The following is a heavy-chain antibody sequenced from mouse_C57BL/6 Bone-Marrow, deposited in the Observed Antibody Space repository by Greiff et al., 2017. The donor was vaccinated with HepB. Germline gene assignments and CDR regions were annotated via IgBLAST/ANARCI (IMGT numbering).Heavy chain of an antibody. J-gene: IGHJ1*03. D-gene: IGHD1-1*01. CDR3: AREHYYGSSYLLWYFDV. V-gene: IGHV5-16*01. Sequence: DVKLVESEGGLVQPGSSMKLSCTASGFTFSDYYMAWVRQVPEKGLEWVANINYDGSSTYYLDSLKSRFIISRDNAKNILYLQMSSLKSEDTATYYCAREHYYGSSYLLWYFDVWGTGTTVTVSS. CDR1: GFTFSDYY. CDR2: INYDGSST.